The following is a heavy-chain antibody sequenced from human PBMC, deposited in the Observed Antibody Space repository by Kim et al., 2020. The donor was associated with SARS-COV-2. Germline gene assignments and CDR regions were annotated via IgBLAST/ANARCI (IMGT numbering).Heavy chain of an antibody. V-gene: IGHV4-39*01. D-gene: IGHD3-16*02. Sequence: SETLSLTCTVFGASIGSSSYYWGWIRQPPGKGLEWIASMHYSGSTSYNPSLKSRVTIFVDTSKNQFSLKLSSVSAADTAVYYCARFGGDWGSYRRAVDYWGQGTLVTVSS. J-gene: IGHJ4*02. CDR1: GASIGSSSYY. CDR3: ARFGGDWGSYRRAVDY. CDR2: MHYSGST.